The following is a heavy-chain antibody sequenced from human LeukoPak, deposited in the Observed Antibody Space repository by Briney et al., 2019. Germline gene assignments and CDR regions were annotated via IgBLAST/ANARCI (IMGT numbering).Heavy chain of an antibody. CDR1: GFTFSSYA. J-gene: IGHJ5*02. CDR3: ARGNSGSYDQ. D-gene: IGHD1-26*01. V-gene: IGHV3-33*01. CDR2: IWYDGSYK. Sequence: GMSLRLSCAASGFTFSSYAMHWVRRAPGKGLEGVAIIWYDGSYKYYADSAKGRFTITRDNSKNTMYLQMSTLRAEDTAVYYCARGNSGSYDQWGQGILVTVSS.